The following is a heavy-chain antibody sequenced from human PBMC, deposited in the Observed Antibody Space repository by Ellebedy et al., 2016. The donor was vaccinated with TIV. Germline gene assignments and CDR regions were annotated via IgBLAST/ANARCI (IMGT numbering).Heavy chain of an antibody. CDR1: GYTFTGYY. J-gene: IGHJ4*02. D-gene: IGHD1-26*01. Sequence: AASVKVSCKASGYTFTGYYIHWVRQPPGQGLVWMGWINPNSGGTNYAQKFQGWVTMTRDTSISTAYMELSRLGPDDTAVYYCASGGGSYPEGEFDYWGQGTLVTVSS. CDR2: INPNSGGT. CDR3: ASGGGSYPEGEFDY. V-gene: IGHV1-2*04.